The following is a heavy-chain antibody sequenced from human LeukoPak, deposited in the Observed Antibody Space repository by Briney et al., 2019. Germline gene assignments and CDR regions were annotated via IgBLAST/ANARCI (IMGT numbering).Heavy chain of an antibody. CDR3: AKGTVTNPLIDY. V-gene: IGHV3-23*01. CDR1: GFTFSSYA. CDR2: ISGSGGST. D-gene: IGHD4-17*01. Sequence: GGSLRLSCAASGFTFSSYAMSWVHQAPGKGLEWVSAISGSGGSTYYADSVKGRFTISRDNSKNTLYLQMNSLRAEDTAVYHCAKGTVTNPLIDYWGQGTLVTVSS. J-gene: IGHJ4*02.